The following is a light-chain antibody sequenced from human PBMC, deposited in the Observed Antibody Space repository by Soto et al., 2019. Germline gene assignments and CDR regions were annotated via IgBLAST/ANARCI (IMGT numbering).Light chain of an antibody. CDR1: QSVTSTY. J-gene: IGKJ1*01. CDR3: HQYGYSLWT. V-gene: IGKV3-20*01. Sequence: ENVLTQSPGPLSLSSGERAPLSCRASQSVTSTYLAWYQQKPGQAPRLLIYGASSRATGIPDRFSGSGSGTDFTLTISRLEPEDFALYYCHQYGYSLWTFGQGTKVDIK. CDR2: GAS.